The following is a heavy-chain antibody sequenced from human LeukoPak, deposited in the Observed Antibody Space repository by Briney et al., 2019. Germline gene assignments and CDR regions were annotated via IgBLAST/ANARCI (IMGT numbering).Heavy chain of an antibody. CDR1: GFNFISYG. Sequence: GGSLRLSCEASGFNFISYGMSWVRQAPGKGLEWVSLISGSGTRTNYAGSVKGRFTISRDNSKNTVYLQMDSLGAEDTAVYYCVRDKYDSNRSPSDIWGQGTKVTVSS. CDR2: ISGSGTRT. J-gene: IGHJ3*02. V-gene: IGHV3-23*01. D-gene: IGHD3-22*01. CDR3: VRDKYDSNRSPSDI.